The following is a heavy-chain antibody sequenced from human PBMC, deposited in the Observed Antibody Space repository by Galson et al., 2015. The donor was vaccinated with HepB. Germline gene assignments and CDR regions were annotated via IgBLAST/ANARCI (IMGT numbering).Heavy chain of an antibody. CDR3: ARGSWGDGDEGFHFDD. J-gene: IGHJ4*02. Sequence: SETLSLTCTVSGVPLRSNAYYCGWLRQPPWKGLEWIGTINYAGTIRQNPALQGRVTMSVDTSQKPVSLRVTSMTPADTAVYFCARGSWGDGDEGFHFDDWGQGTLVTVSS. V-gene: IGHV4-39*07. CDR1: GVPLRSNAYY. D-gene: IGHD3-16*01. CDR2: INYAGTI.